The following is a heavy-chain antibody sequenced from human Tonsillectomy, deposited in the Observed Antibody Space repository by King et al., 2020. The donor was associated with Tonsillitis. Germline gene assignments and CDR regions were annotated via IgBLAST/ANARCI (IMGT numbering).Heavy chain of an antibody. D-gene: IGHD2-2*01. J-gene: IGHJ3*02. CDR1: GFTFSSYA. CDR3: AKDPGAAAPVDGAFDI. Sequence: VQLVESGGGLVQPGGSLRLSCAASGFTFSSYAMSWVRQAPGKGLEWVSAISGSGGSTYYADSVKGRFTISRDNSKNTRYLQMNSLRAEDTAVYYCAKDPGAAAPVDGAFDIWGQGTMVTVSS. CDR2: ISGSGGST. V-gene: IGHV3-23*04.